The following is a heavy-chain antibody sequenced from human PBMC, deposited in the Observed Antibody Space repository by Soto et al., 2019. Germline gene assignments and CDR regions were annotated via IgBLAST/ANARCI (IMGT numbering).Heavy chain of an antibody. V-gene: IGHV4-30-4*01. CDR3: ARDTYSGYDFGL. J-gene: IGHJ4*02. CDR2: IPSRGRP. D-gene: IGHD5-12*01. Sequence: QVQLRESGPGLVKPSQTLSLTCSVSGASVAGGSYYWSWVRQPPGKGLEWIGYIPSRGRPFYNPSLTLRGTISGDTSKNQLSLQLTSVTAADTAVYYCARDTYSGYDFGLWGQGTLVTVSS. CDR1: GASVAGGSYY.